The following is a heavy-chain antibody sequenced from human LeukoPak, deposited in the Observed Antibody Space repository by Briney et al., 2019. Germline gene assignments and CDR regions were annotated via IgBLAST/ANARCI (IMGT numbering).Heavy chain of an antibody. J-gene: IGHJ4*02. CDR1: GFTFSSYA. CDR2: ISYDGSNK. Sequence: GRSLRLSCAASGFTFSSYAMHWVRQAPGKGLEWVAVISYDGSNKYYADSVKGRFTISRDNSKNTLYLQMNSLRAEDTAGYYCARDWICDYWGQGTLVTVSS. D-gene: IGHD2-2*03. CDR3: ARDWICDY. V-gene: IGHV3-30-3*01.